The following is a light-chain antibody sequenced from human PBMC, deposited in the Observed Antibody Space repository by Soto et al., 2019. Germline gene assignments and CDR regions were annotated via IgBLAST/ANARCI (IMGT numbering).Light chain of an antibody. CDR2: DVT. J-gene: IGLJ1*01. Sequence: QSVLTQPASVSGSPGQSITISCTGTNSDVGGYHYVSWYQQHPGKAPKLMIYDVTNRPSGVSNRFAGSRSGNTASLTISGIQAEDEADYYCSSYTSGSTYVFGPGTKVTVL. V-gene: IGLV2-14*01. CDR3: SSYTSGSTYV. CDR1: NSDVGGYHY.